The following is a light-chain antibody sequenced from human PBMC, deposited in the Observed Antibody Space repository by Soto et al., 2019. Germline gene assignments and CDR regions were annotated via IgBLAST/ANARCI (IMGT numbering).Light chain of an antibody. J-gene: IGKJ2*01. CDR3: QQYGSSPPYT. Sequence: EIVLTQSPGTLSLSPGERATLSCRASQSVSSSYLAWYQQKPGQAPRLLIYGASSRATGMPDRFSGSGSGTDFTLTISRLEPEDFAVYYCQQYGSSPPYTFGPGTKLEIK. V-gene: IGKV3-20*01. CDR2: GAS. CDR1: QSVSSSY.